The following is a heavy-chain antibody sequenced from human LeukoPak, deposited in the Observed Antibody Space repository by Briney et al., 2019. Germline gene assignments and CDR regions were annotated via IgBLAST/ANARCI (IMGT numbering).Heavy chain of an antibody. D-gene: IGHD6-19*01. CDR3: AREVAVAGGGFWFDP. J-gene: IGHJ5*02. CDR1: GGSISSYY. CDR2: VYTSGTT. Sequence: PSETLSLTWTVSGGSISSYYWSWIRQPAGKGLEWIGRVYTSGTTNYNPSLESRVTMSVDTSKKQFSLKLRSVTAADTAVYYCAREVAVAGGGFWFDPWGQGTLVTVSS. V-gene: IGHV4-4*07.